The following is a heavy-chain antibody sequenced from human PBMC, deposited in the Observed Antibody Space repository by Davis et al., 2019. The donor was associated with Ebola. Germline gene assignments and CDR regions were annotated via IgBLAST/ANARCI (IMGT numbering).Heavy chain of an antibody. V-gene: IGHV3-30*19. Sequence: PGGSLRLSCAASGFTFSSYGMHWVRQAPGKGLEWVAVIRFDGTEKYYADPVKGRFAISRDNSKNTLYLQMNSLRAEDTAVYYCARGGRVVVVAAPMDYWGQGTLVTVSS. CDR3: ARGGRVVVVAAPMDY. CDR1: GFTFSSYG. D-gene: IGHD2-15*01. J-gene: IGHJ4*02. CDR2: IRFDGTEK.